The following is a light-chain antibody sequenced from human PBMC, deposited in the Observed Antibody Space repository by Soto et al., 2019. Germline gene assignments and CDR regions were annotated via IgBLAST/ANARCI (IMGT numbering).Light chain of an antibody. J-gene: IGKJ2*01. CDR3: QQSYSTPYT. Sequence: DIQMTQSPSSLSASVGDRVTITCRASQSISSYLNWYQQKPGKAPKLLIYAASSLQSGVPSRFSGSGSGTDFTLTISSLKPEDFATYYGQQSYSTPYTFGRGPRWIS. V-gene: IGKV1-39*01. CDR2: AAS. CDR1: QSISSY.